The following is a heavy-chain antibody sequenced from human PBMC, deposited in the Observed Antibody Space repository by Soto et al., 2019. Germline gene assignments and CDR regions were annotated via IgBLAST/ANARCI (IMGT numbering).Heavy chain of an antibody. J-gene: IGHJ4*02. D-gene: IGHD4-17*01. V-gene: IGHV5-51*01. CDR2: IYPGDSDT. Sequence: PGESLKISCNGAGDSFTIYWIGWVRQMPGKGLEWMGIIYPGDSDTRYSPSFQGQVTISADKSISTAYLQWSSLKASDTAMYYCARHSYGGNSNFDYWGQGTLVTVSS. CDR1: GDSFTIYW. CDR3: ARHSYGGNSNFDY.